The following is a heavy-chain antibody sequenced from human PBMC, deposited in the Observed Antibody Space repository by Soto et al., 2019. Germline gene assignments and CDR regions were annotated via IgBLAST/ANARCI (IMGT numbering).Heavy chain of an antibody. CDR1: GGSISSGGYS. Sequence: SETLSLTCAVSGGSISSGGYSWSWIRQPPGKGLEWIGYIYHSGSTYYNPSLKSRVTISVDRSKNQFSLKLSSVTAADTAVYYCASARKLLLDAFDIWGQGTMVTVSS. D-gene: IGHD3-22*01. J-gene: IGHJ3*02. CDR3: ASARKLLLDAFDI. V-gene: IGHV4-30-2*01. CDR2: IYHSGST.